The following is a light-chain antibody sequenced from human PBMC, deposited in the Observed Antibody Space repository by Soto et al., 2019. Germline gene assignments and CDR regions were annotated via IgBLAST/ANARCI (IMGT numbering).Light chain of an antibody. J-gene: IGKJ2*01. CDR2: AAS. V-gene: IGKV1-39*01. Sequence: DIQMTQSPSSLSASVGERVTITCRASQSISSYLNWYQQKPGKAPKLLIYAASSLQSGVPSRFSGSGSLTDFTLTISSLQPEDFATYYCQQSYSTPYTFGQGTKLEIK. CDR1: QSISSY. CDR3: QQSYSTPYT.